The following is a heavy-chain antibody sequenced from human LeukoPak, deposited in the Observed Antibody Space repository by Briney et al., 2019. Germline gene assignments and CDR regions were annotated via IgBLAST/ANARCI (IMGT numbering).Heavy chain of an antibody. V-gene: IGHV1-2*02. CDR2: INPKSGGT. CDR1: GYTFTDYY. D-gene: IGHD2-8*01. CDR3: ARGGVGNRLAPAGVVY. Sequence: ASVRVSCTASGYTFTDYYLHWVRQAPGQGLEWMGLINPKSGGTNFGERFQGRVTITRDTSISTAYMELSRLRLDDTAVYYCARGGVGNRLAPAGVVYWGQGTLVTVSS. J-gene: IGHJ4*02.